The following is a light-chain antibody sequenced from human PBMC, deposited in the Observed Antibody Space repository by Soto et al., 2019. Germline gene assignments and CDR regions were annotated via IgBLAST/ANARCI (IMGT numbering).Light chain of an antibody. Sequence: QSVLTQPPSASGTPGQRVTISCSGSSSNIGSNYVYWYQQLPGTAPKLLIYRNSQRPSGVPDRFSGSKSGTSASLAVSGLRSEDEADYYCAAWDDSLSGPVFGGGTKRTVL. J-gene: IGLJ2*01. CDR1: SSNIGSNY. CDR3: AAWDDSLSGPV. V-gene: IGLV1-47*01. CDR2: RNS.